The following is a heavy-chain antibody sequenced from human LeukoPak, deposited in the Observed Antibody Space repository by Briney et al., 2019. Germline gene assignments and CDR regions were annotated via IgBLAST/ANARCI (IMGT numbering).Heavy chain of an antibody. CDR2: IYYSGST. Sequence: SETLSLTCTVSGGSISSHYWSWIRQPPGKGMEWIGYIYYSGSTNYNPSLKSRVTISVDTSKNQFSLKLSSVTAAAPAVYYWARVGYYGSGSYYKGVVIDYWGQGTLVTVSS. V-gene: IGHV4-59*11. CDR3: ARVGYYGSGSYYKGVVIDY. CDR1: GGSISSHY. D-gene: IGHD3-10*01. J-gene: IGHJ4*02.